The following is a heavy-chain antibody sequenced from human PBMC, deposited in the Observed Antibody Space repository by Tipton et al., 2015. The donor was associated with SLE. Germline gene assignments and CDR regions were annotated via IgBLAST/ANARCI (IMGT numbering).Heavy chain of an antibody. CDR1: GGSIITDSYY. V-gene: IGHV4-61*02. CDR3: ARGDMVVVPAAGGGYYYYMDV. CDR2: IYTSGST. D-gene: IGHD2-2*01. Sequence: TLSLTCSVSGGSIITDSYYWSWIRQPAGKGLEWIGRIYTSGSTNYSPSLKSRVTISVDTSKNQFSLKLSSVTAADTAVYYCARGDMVVVPAAGGGYYYYMDVWGKGTTVTVSS. J-gene: IGHJ6*03.